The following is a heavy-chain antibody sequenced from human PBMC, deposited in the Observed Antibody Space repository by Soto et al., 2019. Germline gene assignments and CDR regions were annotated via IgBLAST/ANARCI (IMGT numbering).Heavy chain of an antibody. J-gene: IGHJ6*02. Sequence: GGSLRLSCEGSGFTFRGYAMSWVRQAPGKGLEWVSAISGIGDTTYYADSVKGRFTIARDNSKNTLYLQMNSLRAEDTAVYYCAKDQMATRQYYYYGMDVWGQGTTVTVSS. CDR3: AKDQMATRQYYYYGMDV. V-gene: IGHV3-23*01. D-gene: IGHD5-12*01. CDR2: ISGIGDTT. CDR1: GFTFRGYA.